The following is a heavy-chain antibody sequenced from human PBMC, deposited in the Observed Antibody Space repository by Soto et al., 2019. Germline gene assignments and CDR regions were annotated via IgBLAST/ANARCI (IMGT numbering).Heavy chain of an antibody. CDR2: ISWNSGDI. CDR1: GFSFDDYG. D-gene: IGHD2-2*01. Sequence: EVQLVESGEGSVQPGRSLRLSCAATGFSFDDYGMHWVRPGPGKGLEWVSGISWNSGDIYYADSVKGRFTISRDNAKRSLYRQMNSLRTEDTSVSFCVKDNAFDRDCPFDYWGQGILVTVSS. J-gene: IGHJ4*02. CDR3: VKDNAFDRDCPFDY. V-gene: IGHV3-9*01.